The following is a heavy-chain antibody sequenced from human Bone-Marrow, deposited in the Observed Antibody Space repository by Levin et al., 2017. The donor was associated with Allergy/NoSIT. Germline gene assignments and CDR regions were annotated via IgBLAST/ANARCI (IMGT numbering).Heavy chain of an antibody. V-gene: IGHV4-31*03. CDR3: GRGGTSTRRIDY. J-gene: IGHJ4*02. D-gene: IGHD2-2*01. Sequence: SQTLSLTCPVSGGSIGSGGYYWNWIRQHAGKGLEWIGYIYYSGSTYYNPSLKSRVTMSVDTSKNQFSLNLSSVTAADTAVYYCGRGGTSTRRIDYWGQGTLVTGSS. CDR2: IYYSGST. CDR1: GGSIGSGGYY.